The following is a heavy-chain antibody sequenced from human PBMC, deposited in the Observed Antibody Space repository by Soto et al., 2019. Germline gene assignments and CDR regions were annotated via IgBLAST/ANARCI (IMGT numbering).Heavy chain of an antibody. D-gene: IGHD1-26*01. CDR1: GASISSYY. CDR2: IFHSGST. CDR3: ARDQNGSPHFDY. J-gene: IGHJ4*02. Sequence: QVQLQESGPGLVKPSETLSLTCTVSGASISSYYWSWTRQPPGKGLEWVGFIFHSGSTNCNPSLKSRVTFSVDTSKNQFSLKLTSVTAADTAVYYCARDQNGSPHFDYWGQGILITVSS. V-gene: IGHV4-59*01.